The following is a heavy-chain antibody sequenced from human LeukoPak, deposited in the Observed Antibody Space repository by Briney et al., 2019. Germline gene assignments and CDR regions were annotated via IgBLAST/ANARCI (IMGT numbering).Heavy chain of an antibody. D-gene: IGHD2/OR15-2a*01. CDR1: GFTFSSYA. Sequence: GSLRLSCAASGFTFSSYAMSWVRQPPGKGLEWIGEINHSGSTNYNPSLKSRVTISVDTSKNQFSLKLSSVTAADTAVYYCARGFRFRFDPWGQGTLVTVSS. J-gene: IGHJ5*02. V-gene: IGHV4-34*01. CDR3: ARGFRFRFDP. CDR2: INHSGST.